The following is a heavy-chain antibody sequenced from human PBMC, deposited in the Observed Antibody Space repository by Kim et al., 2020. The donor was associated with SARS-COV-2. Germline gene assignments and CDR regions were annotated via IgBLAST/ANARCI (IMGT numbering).Heavy chain of an antibody. Sequence: STYYNPSLKSRVTISVDTSKNQFSLKLSSVNAADTAVYYCASLYDSMFDYWGQGTLVTVSS. CDR3: ASLYDSMFDY. D-gene: IGHD3-22*01. CDR2: ST. J-gene: IGHJ4*02. V-gene: IGHV4-30-2*05.